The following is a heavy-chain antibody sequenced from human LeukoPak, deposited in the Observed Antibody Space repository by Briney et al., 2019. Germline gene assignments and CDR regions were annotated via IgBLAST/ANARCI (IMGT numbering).Heavy chain of an antibody. Sequence: ASVKVSCKASGGTFSSYAISWVRQAPGQGLEWMGGIIPIFGAPNYAQKFQGRVTITADESTSTAYMELSSLRSEDTAVYYCARCYDLWSGYYRWLDPWGQGALVTVSS. D-gene: IGHD3-3*01. J-gene: IGHJ5*02. CDR3: ARCYDLWSGYYRWLDP. CDR1: GGTFSSYA. V-gene: IGHV1-69*13. CDR2: IIPIFGAP.